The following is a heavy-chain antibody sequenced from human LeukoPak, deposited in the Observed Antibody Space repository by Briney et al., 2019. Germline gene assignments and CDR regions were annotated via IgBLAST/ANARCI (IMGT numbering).Heavy chain of an antibody. J-gene: IGHJ6*03. D-gene: IGHD6-6*01. CDR2: IKQDGSEK. CDR1: GFTFSSYW. Sequence: PGGSLRLSCAASGFTFSSYWMSWVRQAPGKGLEWVANIKQDGSEKYYVDSVKGRFAISRDNAKNSLYLQMNSLRAEDTAVYYCARGIRYSSSWNNYYMDVWGKGTTVTVSS. CDR3: ARGIRYSSSWNNYYMDV. V-gene: IGHV3-7*01.